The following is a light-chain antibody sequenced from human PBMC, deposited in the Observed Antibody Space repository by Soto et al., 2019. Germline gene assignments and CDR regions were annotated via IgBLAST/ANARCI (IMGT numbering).Light chain of an antibody. CDR2: AAS. CDR3: QQSYSNPRT. Sequence: DIKMAQFPPSMSASVLDRGPITHGASQSISNYLNWYQQKPGKAPKLLIYAASSVQSGVPARFSGSGSGTDFTLTISSLQPEDFATYYCQQSYSNPRTFGRGTKVDIK. J-gene: IGKJ4*02. V-gene: IGKV1-39*01. CDR1: QSISNY.